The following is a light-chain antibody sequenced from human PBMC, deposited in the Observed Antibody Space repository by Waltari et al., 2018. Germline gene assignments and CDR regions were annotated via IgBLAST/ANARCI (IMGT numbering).Light chain of an antibody. CDR2: GAS. J-gene: IGKJ1*01. Sequence: EIVLTQSPGTLSLSPGERATLSCRASQSVSSIYLAWYQQKPGQAPRLLIYGASSRFTGIPDRFSGSGSGTDFTLTISRLEPEDFAVYYCQQYGSSPWTFGQGTKVEIK. CDR3: QQYGSSPWT. V-gene: IGKV3-20*01. CDR1: QSVSSIY.